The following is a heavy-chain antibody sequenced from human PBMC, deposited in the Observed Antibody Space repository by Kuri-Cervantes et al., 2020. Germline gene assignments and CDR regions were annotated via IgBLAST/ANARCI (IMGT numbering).Heavy chain of an antibody. CDR1: GGSISSYY. J-gene: IGHJ4*02. D-gene: IGHD2-2*02. Sequence: SETLSLTCTVSGGSISSYYWSWIRQPPGKGLEWIRYIYYSGSTNYNPSLKSRVTISVDTSKNQFSLKLSSVTAADTAVYYCARGLGVVVPAAIVWGYWGQGTLVTVSS. CDR2: IYYSGST. V-gene: IGHV4-59*12. CDR3: ARGLGVVVPAAIVWGY.